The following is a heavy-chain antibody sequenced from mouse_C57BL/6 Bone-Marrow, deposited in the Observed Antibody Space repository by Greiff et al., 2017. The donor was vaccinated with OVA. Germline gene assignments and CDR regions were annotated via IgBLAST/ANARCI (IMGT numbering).Heavy chain of an antibody. V-gene: IGHV2-2*01. Sequence: VHLVESGPGLVQPSQSLSITCTVSGFSLTSYGVHWVRQSPGKGLEWLGVIWSGGSTDYNAAFISRLSISTDNSKSQVFFKMNSLQADDTAIYYCARSPYDGYYFLFAYWGQGTLVTVSA. D-gene: IGHD2-3*01. J-gene: IGHJ3*01. CDR1: GFSLTSYG. CDR2: IWSGGST. CDR3: ARSPYDGYYFLFAY.